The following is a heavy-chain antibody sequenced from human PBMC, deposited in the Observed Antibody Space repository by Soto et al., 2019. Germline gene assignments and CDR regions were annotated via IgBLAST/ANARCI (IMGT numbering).Heavy chain of an antibody. Sequence: QVQLVESGGGVVQPGTSVRLSCAASGFTFSTYGMHWLRQPPGEGLEWLAVIPYDGSEKYYADSVKGRITISRDNSKNTLFLEMKSLRPEDTAVYYCAKEFGTGVYSFAAFDDWGQGTLLIVSS. J-gene: IGHJ3*01. V-gene: IGHV3-30*18. CDR1: GFTFSTYG. D-gene: IGHD5-18*01. CDR3: AKEFGTGVYSFAAFDD. CDR2: IPYDGSEK.